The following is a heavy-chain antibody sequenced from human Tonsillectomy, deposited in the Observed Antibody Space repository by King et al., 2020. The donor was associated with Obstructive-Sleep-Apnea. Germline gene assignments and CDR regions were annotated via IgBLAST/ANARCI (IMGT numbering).Heavy chain of an antibody. V-gene: IGHV1-8*01. D-gene: IGHD4-17*01. Sequence: QLVQSGAEVKKPGASVKGACKAAGYTFTSYDVNWVRQATGQGLEWMGGMNPYSGNTGYEQKFQGRVTMTRKTSISTAYMELSSLRSEDTAVYYCARVGRYGDYFDYWGQGTLVTVSS. J-gene: IGHJ4*02. CDR3: ARVGRYGDYFDY. CDR1: GYTFTSYD. CDR2: MNPYSGNT.